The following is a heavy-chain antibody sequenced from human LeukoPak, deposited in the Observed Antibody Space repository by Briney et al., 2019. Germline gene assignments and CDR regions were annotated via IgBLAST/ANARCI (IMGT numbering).Heavy chain of an antibody. D-gene: IGHD4-17*01. V-gene: IGHV3-48*03. CDR3: ARIGGDYVLEVFDY. CDR2: ISSSGSTI. Sequence: PGGSLRLSCAASGFTFSSYEMNWVRQAPGKGLEWVSYISSSGSTIYYADSVKGRFTISRDNAKNSLYLQMNSLRAEDTAVYYCARIGGDYVLEVFDYWGQGTLVTVFS. CDR1: GFTFSSYE. J-gene: IGHJ4*02.